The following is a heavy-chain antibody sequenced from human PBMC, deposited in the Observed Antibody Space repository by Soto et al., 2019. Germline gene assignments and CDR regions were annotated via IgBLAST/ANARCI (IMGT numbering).Heavy chain of an antibody. J-gene: IGHJ4*02. CDR3: ARHGAIYSNSWYDFDY. CDR1: GGSLSSFY. D-gene: IGHD5-18*01. V-gene: IGHV4-59*08. CDR2: MYNSGSA. Sequence: SETLSLTCTVSGGSLSSFYWSWIRQPPGKGLEWVGYMYNSGSANYNPSLKSRVTISVDMSQNQFSLKLTSVTAADTAVYYCARHGAIYSNSWYDFDYWGQGTLVTVSS.